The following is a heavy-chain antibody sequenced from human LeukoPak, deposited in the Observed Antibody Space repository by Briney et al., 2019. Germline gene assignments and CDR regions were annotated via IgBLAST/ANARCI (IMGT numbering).Heavy chain of an antibody. CDR2: LSGSGDIT. D-gene: IGHD2/OR15-2a*01. CDR1: GFTFSNYG. CDR3: AKRGNAISFFDP. J-gene: IGHJ5*02. V-gene: IGHV3-23*01. Sequence: GGSLRLSSAASGFTFSNYGMYWVRQAPGKGLEWVSGLSGSGDITYYTDSVKGRFTISRDNSKNTLYLEMNNLRAEDTALYYCAKRGNAISFFDPWGQGTLVTVSS.